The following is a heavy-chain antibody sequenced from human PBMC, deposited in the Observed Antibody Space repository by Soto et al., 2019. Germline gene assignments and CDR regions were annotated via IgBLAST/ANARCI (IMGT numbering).Heavy chain of an antibody. D-gene: IGHD3-9*01. CDR2: INSDGSST. V-gene: IGHV3-74*01. J-gene: IGHJ6*03. Sequence: IQSGREARGEGQEWVSRINSDGSSTSYADSVKGRFTISRDNAKNTLYLQMNSLRAEDTAVSYFGIPADYYITARPNYYSYMDVCGNATTV. CDR3: GIPADYYITARPNYYSYMDV.